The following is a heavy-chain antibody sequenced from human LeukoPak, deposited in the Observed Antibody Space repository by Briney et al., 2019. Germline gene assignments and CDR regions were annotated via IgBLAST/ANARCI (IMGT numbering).Heavy chain of an antibody. Sequence: PGGSLRLSCAASGFTFSIYAMSWVRQAPGKGLEWVSAISGSGGSTYYADSVKGRFTISRDNSKNTLYLQMNSLRAEDTAVYYCAKGQSYYGSGSYYPDYWGQGTLVTVSS. V-gene: IGHV3-23*01. CDR1: GFTFSIYA. D-gene: IGHD3-10*01. CDR3: AKGQSYYGSGSYYPDY. CDR2: ISGSGGST. J-gene: IGHJ4*02.